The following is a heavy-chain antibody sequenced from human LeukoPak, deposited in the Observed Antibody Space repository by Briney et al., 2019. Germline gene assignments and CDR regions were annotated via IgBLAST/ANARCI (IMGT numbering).Heavy chain of an antibody. J-gene: IGHJ4*02. Sequence: ASVKVSCKASGYTFTNYYLHWLRQAPGQGLEWMGIINPGGGSTNYAQNFQGRVSMTTDMSTTTVYMELSHLRSEDTALYYCARDIAPRPGPEYYFDSWGQGTLVTVSS. CDR3: ARDIAPRPGPEYYFDS. CDR1: GYTFTNYY. D-gene: IGHD6-6*01. CDR2: INPGGGST. V-gene: IGHV1-46*01.